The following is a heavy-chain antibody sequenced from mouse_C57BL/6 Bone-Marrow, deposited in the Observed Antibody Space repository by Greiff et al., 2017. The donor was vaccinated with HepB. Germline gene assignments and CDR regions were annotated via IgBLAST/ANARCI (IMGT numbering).Heavy chain of an antibody. Sequence: VQLQQSGAELVRPGTSVKVSCKASGYAFTNYLIEWVKQRPGQGLEWIGVINPGSGGTNYNEKFKGKATLTADKSSSTAYMQLSSLTSEDSAVYFCARTGEVYAMDYWGQGTSVTVSS. D-gene: IGHD2-13*01. CDR2: INPGSGGT. CDR3: ARTGEVYAMDY. J-gene: IGHJ4*01. CDR1: GYAFTNYL. V-gene: IGHV1-54*01.